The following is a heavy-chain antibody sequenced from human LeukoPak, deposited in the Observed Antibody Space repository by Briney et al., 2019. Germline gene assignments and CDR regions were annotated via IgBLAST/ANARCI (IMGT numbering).Heavy chain of an antibody. CDR3: ARDSEQWLVRGSRSHFDY. CDR1: GCTFSSYA. CDR2: INPIFGTA. D-gene: IGHD6-19*01. Sequence: SVKVSCKASGCTFSSYAISWVRQAPGQGLEWMGGINPIFGTANYAQKFQGRVTITADESTSTAYMELSSLRSEDTAVYYCARDSEQWLVRGSRSHFDYWGQGTLVTVSS. J-gene: IGHJ4*02. V-gene: IGHV1-69*13.